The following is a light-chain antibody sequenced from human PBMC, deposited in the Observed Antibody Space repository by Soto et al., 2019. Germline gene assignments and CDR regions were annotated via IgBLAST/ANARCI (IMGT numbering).Light chain of an antibody. J-gene: IGKJ1*01. CDR3: QQYYNWRPR. CDR2: AAS. V-gene: IGKV3-15*01. CDR1: QSISSS. Sequence: EVVMMQSPATLSVFTGDGTTLTCRASQSISSSLAWYQQKPGQPPRLLIYAASTRATGVPARFSGSGSGTEFTLTISRLQSEDFAVYSCQQYYNWRPRFGQGTKVDI.